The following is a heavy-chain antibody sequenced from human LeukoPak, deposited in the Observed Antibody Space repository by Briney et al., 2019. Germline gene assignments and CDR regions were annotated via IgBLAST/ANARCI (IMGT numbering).Heavy chain of an antibody. CDR2: ISYDGSNK. CDR1: GSTFRSYG. J-gene: IGHJ4*02. V-gene: IGHV3-30*18. Sequence: GGSLRLSCAASGSTFRSYGMHWARQAPGKGLEWVAVISYDGSNKYYADSVKGRFTISRDNSKNTLYLQMNSLRAEDTAVHYCAKRGVTAPNPPDYWGQGTLVTVSS. CDR3: AKRGVTAPNPPDY. D-gene: IGHD2-21*02.